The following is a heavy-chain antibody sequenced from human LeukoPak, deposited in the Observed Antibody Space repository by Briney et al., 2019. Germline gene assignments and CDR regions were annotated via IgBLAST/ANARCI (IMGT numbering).Heavy chain of an antibody. V-gene: IGHV3-53*01. CDR3: ARASGIPYCSSTSCYTGVDYFDY. J-gene: IGHJ4*02. D-gene: IGHD2-2*02. CDR2: IYSGGST. Sequence: GGSLRLSCAASGFTVSSNYMSWVRQAPGKGLEWVSVIYSGGSTYYADYVKGRFTISRDNSKNTLYLQMNSLRADDTAVYYCARASGIPYCSSTSCYTGVDYFDYWGQGTLVTVSS. CDR1: GFTVSSNY.